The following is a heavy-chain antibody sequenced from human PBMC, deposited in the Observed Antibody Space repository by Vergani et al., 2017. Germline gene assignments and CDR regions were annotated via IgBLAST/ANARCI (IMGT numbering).Heavy chain of an antibody. J-gene: IGHJ4*02. CDR2: INASGGST. Sequence: QVQLVQSGAEVKKPGASVKVSCKASGYTFTSYYMHWVRQAPGQGLEWMGIINASGGSTSYAQKFQGRVTITADESTSTAYMELSSLRSEDTAVYYCAGGYGLNGIAAAGFDYWGQGTLVTVSS. D-gene: IGHD6-13*01. CDR3: AGGYGLNGIAAAGFDY. CDR1: GYTFTSYY. V-gene: IGHV1-46*01.